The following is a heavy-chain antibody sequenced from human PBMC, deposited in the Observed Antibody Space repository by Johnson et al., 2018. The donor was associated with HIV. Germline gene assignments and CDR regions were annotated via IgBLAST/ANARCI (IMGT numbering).Heavy chain of an antibody. Sequence: QLVESGGGVVQPGRSLRLSCAASGFTFSSYGMHWVRQAPGKGLEWVSGISWNSGSIGYADSVKGRFTISRDNARYSLYLQMNSLRAEDTALYYCAKDREMATITFVEVAFDIWGQGTMVTVSS. CDR1: GFTFSSYG. CDR3: AKDREMATITFVEVAFDI. D-gene: IGHD5-24*01. V-gene: IGHV3-9*01. CDR2: ISWNSGSI. J-gene: IGHJ3*02.